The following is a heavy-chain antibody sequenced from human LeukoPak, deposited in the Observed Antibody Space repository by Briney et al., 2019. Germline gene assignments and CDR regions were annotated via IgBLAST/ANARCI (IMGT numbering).Heavy chain of an antibody. J-gene: IGHJ6*02. Sequence: PGGSLRLSCAASGFTFSSYAMHWVRQAPGKGLEWVAVISYDGSNKYYADSVKGRFTISRDNSKNTLYLQMNSLRAEDTAVYYCAKEAYDSSGYPYGMDVWGQGTTVTVSS. V-gene: IGHV3-30*04. CDR2: ISYDGSNK. CDR1: GFTFSSYA. D-gene: IGHD3-22*01. CDR3: AKEAYDSSGYPYGMDV.